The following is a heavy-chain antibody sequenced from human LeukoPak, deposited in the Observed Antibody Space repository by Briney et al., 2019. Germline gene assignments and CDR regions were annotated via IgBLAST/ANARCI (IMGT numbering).Heavy chain of an antibody. CDR3: ARDPGIAAAGTSGY. D-gene: IGHD6-13*01. Sequence: GGSLRLSCAALGFTFSSYAMHWVGQAPGKGLEGVAVISYDGSNKYYADSVKGRFTISRDNSKNTLYLQMNSLRAEDTAVYYCARDPGIAAAGTSGYWGQGTLVTVSS. V-gene: IGHV3-30-3*01. J-gene: IGHJ4*02. CDR2: ISYDGSNK. CDR1: GFTFSSYA.